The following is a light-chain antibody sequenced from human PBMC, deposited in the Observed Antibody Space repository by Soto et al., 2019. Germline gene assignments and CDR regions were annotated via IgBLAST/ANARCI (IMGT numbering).Light chain of an antibody. Sequence: EIVLTQSPGTLSLSPGERATLSCRASQSVSSSYFAWYQQKPGQAPRLLIYAASSRATGIPDRFSGSGSGTDFTLTISRLEPEDFAVYYCQHYGRSRFTFGPGTKVDIK. CDR2: AAS. CDR3: QHYGRSRFT. J-gene: IGKJ3*01. CDR1: QSVSSSY. V-gene: IGKV3-20*01.